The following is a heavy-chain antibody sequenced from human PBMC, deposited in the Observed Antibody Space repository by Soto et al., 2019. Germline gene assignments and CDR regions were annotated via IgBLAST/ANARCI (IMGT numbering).Heavy chain of an antibody. Sequence: QVQMVQSGAEINKRGSSVRVSCKASGDTFTFYSINWVRQAPGLGLEWMGRINPILSMSNYAQRFQGRVTMTADKSTSTAYMELSSLRSEDTAMYYCASSYGSGYRAFDYWGQGALVTVSS. CDR2: INPILSMS. J-gene: IGHJ4*02. D-gene: IGHD3-10*01. CDR3: ASSYGSGYRAFDY. CDR1: GDTFTFYS. V-gene: IGHV1-69*02.